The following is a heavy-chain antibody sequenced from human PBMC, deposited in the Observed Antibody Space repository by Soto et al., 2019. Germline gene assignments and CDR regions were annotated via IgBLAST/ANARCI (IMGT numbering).Heavy chain of an antibody. J-gene: IGHJ5*02. CDR2: IIPIFGTA. Sequence: GASVKVSCKASGVTFSSYAISWVRQAPVQGLEWMGWIIPIFGTANYAQKFQGRVTITADESTSTAYMELSSLRSEDTAVYYCAREAIYLRQWMVRETRWFDLWGQVTLVTVPQ. CDR3: AREAIYLRQWMVRETRWFDL. V-gene: IGHV1-69*13. CDR1: GVTFSSYA. D-gene: IGHD6-19*01.